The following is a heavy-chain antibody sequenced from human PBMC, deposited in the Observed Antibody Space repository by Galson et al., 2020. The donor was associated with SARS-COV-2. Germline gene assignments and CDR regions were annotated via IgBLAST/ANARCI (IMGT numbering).Heavy chain of an antibody. CDR2: IYWDDDK. Sequence: KMSGPTLVKPTQTLTLTCTFSGFSLSTSGVGVGWIRQPPGKALEWLALIYWDDDKRYSPSLKSRLTITKDTSKNQVVLTMTNMDPVDTATYYCAHRPLTITMVRGTLNDWFDPWGQGTLVTVSS. D-gene: IGHD3-10*01. V-gene: IGHV2-5*02. CDR1: GFSLSTSGVG. CDR3: AHRPLTITMVRGTLNDWFDP. J-gene: IGHJ5*02.